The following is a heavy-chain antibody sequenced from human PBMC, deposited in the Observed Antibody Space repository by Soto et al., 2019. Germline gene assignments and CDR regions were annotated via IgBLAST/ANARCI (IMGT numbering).Heavy chain of an antibody. CDR1: GGSFXXXX. CDR2: IVPFLNRE. J-gene: IGHJ5*02. V-gene: IGHV1-69*01. D-gene: IGHD3-22*01. Sequence: QVQXVQSGTEVKKPGSSVRVSCSASGGSFXXXXXXXXXXGXXXGLEWVGGIVPFLNRESLAQKFRDRVTISADASATTIFLELKXLXXXXXXXXXXXRXXXXYXYXTNSHYFTSWGQGTLVSVSS. CDR3: XRXXXXYXYXTNSHYFTS.